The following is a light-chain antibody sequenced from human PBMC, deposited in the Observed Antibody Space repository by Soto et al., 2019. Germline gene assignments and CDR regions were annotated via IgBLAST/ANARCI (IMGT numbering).Light chain of an antibody. CDR3: QQYNSWPPGIT. J-gene: IGKJ4*01. CDR2: GAS. Sequence: ETGMTQSPATLSVSPGERATISCRASQSVSSNVAWYQQKPGQPPRRLIYGASARATGIPARFSGSGSGTEFTLTISSPQSEDFAMYYCQQYNSWPPGITFGGGTKVQIK. CDR1: QSVSSN. V-gene: IGKV3D-15*01.